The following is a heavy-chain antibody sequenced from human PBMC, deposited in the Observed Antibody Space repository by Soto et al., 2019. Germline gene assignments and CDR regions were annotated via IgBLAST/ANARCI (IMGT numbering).Heavy chain of an antibody. D-gene: IGHD2-8*02. CDR2: INHSGST. J-gene: IGHJ4*02. V-gene: IGHV4-34*01. Sequence: PSETLSLTCAVYGGSFSGYYWTWIRQPPGTGLEWIGEINHSGSTNYNPSLESRVTISVDTSKNQFSLKLTSVTAADTAVYYCARDKITGLFDYWGQGTLGT. CDR3: ARDKITGLFDY. CDR1: GGSFSGYY.